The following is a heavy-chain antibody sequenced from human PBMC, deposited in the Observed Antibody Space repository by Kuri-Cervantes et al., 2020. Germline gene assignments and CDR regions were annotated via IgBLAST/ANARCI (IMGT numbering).Heavy chain of an antibody. V-gene: IGHV3-23*01. J-gene: IGHJ6*03. CDR1: GFTFSRYA. Sequence: GESLKISCAASGFTFSRYAMHWVRQAPGKGLEWVSAISGSGGSTYYADSVKGRFTISRDNSKNTLYLQMNSLRAEDTAVYYCAREGPYDILTGYSDKTYYYYYMDVRGKGTTVTVS. CDR2: ISGSGGST. CDR3: AREGPYDILTGYSDKTYYYYYMDV. D-gene: IGHD3-9*01.